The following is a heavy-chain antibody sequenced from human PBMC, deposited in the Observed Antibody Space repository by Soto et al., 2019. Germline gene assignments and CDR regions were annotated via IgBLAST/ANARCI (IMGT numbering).Heavy chain of an antibody. D-gene: IGHD3-10*01. V-gene: IGHV3-48*02. CDR3: ARGGISITMVRGVSYYYYGMDV. Sequence: GSLRLSCAASGFTFSSYSMNWVRQAPGKGLEWVSYISSSSSTIYYADSVKGRFTISRDNAKNSLYLQMNSLRDEDTAVYYCARGGISITMVRGVSYYYYGMDVWGQGTTVTVSS. J-gene: IGHJ6*02. CDR2: ISSSSSTI. CDR1: GFTFSSYS.